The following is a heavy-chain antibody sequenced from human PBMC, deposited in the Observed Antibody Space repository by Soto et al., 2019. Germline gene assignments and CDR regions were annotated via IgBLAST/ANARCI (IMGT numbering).Heavy chain of an antibody. CDR1: GGSFSGYY. CDR3: ARGRNIGYSSGWSRWFDP. Sequence: TSETLSLTCAVYGGSFSGYYWSWIRQPPGKGLEWIGEINHSGSTNYNPSLKSRVTISVDTSKNQFSLKLSSVTAADTAVYYCARGRNIGYSSGWSRWFDPWGQGTLVTVSS. J-gene: IGHJ5*02. D-gene: IGHD6-19*01. V-gene: IGHV4-34*01. CDR2: INHSGST.